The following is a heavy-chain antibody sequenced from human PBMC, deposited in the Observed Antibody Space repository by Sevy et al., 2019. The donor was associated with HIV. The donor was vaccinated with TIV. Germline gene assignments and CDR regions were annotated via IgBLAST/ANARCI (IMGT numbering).Heavy chain of an antibody. V-gene: IGHV3-21*01. CDR1: GFTFSSYR. J-gene: IGHJ4*02. Sequence: GSLRLSCAASGFTFSSYRITWVRQAPGKGLEWGSCICSTSAYINYADSVKGRFTISRDNAKNLLYLQMDSLRAEDTAVYYCARAVLEISTWRSDYWGQGTLVTVSS. CDR2: ICSTSAYI. CDR3: ARAVLEISTWRSDY. D-gene: IGHD1-1*01.